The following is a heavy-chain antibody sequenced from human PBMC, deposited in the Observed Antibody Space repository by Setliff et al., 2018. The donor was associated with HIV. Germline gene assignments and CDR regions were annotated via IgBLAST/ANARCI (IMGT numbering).Heavy chain of an antibody. CDR3: VIGGQYYRSTFYYYYMDV. CDR2: IIPIFDTT. D-gene: IGHD3-16*02. CDR1: GYSFARYG. Sequence: SVKVSCKASGYSFARYGLSWGRQAPGQGLEWMGGIIPIFDTTNYEQTFQGRVTITADASTSTAYMELSSLRSEDTAVYYCVIGGQYYRSTFYYYYMDVWGKGTTVTVSS. J-gene: IGHJ6*03. V-gene: IGHV1-69*13.